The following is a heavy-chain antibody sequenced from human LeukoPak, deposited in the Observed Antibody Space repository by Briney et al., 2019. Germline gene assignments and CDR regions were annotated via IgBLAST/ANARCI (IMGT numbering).Heavy chain of an antibody. Sequence: GASVKVSCKASGYTFTSYAMHWVRQAPGQRLEWMGWINAGNGNTKYSQKFQGRVTITRDTSASTAYMELSSLRSEDTAVYYCVRYYYDSSGYYPPYGMDVWGQGTTVTVSS. V-gene: IGHV1-3*01. CDR2: INAGNGNT. CDR3: VRYYYDSSGYYPPYGMDV. CDR1: GYTFTSYA. D-gene: IGHD3-22*01. J-gene: IGHJ6*02.